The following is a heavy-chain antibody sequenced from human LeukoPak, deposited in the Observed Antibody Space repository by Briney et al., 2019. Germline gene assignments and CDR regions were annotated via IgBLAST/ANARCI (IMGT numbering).Heavy chain of an antibody. Sequence: SETLSLTCTVSGVSISGFSWSWIRQPPGRGLEWLAYVFLSGSTNYNPSLRSRATISVDTSKSQFSLEFSSVTAADTAIYYCARLVRYESSGGYYFDDWAREPWSPSPQ. D-gene: IGHD3-22*01. V-gene: IGHV4-59*08. CDR3: ARLVRYESSGGYYFDD. J-gene: IGHJ4*02. CDR2: VFLSGST. CDR1: GVSISGFS.